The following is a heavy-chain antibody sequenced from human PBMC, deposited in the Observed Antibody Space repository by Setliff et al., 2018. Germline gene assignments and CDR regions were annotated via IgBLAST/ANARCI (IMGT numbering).Heavy chain of an antibody. CDR2: ISAYNGNT. CDR3: ARAVGVANPYYYDSSGYSSFDY. D-gene: IGHD3-22*01. Sequence: ASVKVSCKASGYTFTSYGISWVRQAPGQGLEWMGWISAYNGNTNYAQKLQGRVTMTTDTSTSTAYMELKSLRSDDTAVYYCARAVGVANPYYYDSSGYSSFDYWGQGTLVTVSS. J-gene: IGHJ4*02. CDR1: GYTFTSYG. V-gene: IGHV1-18*01.